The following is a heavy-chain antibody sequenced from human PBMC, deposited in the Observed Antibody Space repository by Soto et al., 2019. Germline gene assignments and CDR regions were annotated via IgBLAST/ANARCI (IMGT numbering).Heavy chain of an antibody. CDR3: SNAIGLLSGYYCGRDV. Sequence: QVQLVESGGGVVQPGRSLRLSCAASGFTFSSYGMHWVRQAPGKGLEWVEVISYDGSNKYYADSVKGRVTISRDNSKNTLYLQLNSLRAEDTAVYYCSNAIGLLSGYYCGRDVWGQGTTVTVSS. CDR1: GFTFSSYG. D-gene: IGHD3-10*01. V-gene: IGHV3-30*18. CDR2: ISYDGSNK. J-gene: IGHJ6*02.